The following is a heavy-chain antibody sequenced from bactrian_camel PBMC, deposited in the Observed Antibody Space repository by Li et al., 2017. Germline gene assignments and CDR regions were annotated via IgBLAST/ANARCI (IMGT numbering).Heavy chain of an antibody. D-gene: IGHD1*01. V-gene: IGHV3S53*01. CDR3: AARSDNSCKLLPSSYAY. Sequence: VQLVESGGGSVQAGGSLRLSCTASGSIVGANSVAWFRQVPGKSREGVAAIAIDGKSKCADSVKDRFTISQVSAKRTVYLQMNSLKPEDSAMYYCAARSDNSCKLLPSSYAYRGPGTQVTVS. J-gene: IGHJ4*01. CDR1: GSIVGANS. CDR2: IAIDGKS.